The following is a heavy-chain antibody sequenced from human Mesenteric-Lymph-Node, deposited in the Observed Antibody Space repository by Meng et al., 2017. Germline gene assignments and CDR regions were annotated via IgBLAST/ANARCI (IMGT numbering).Heavy chain of an antibody. CDR2: ISHTDGSL. CDR3: VRDLSAWSLPPPDY. V-gene: IGHV3-48*03. Sequence: GESLKISCAASGFTFSGHGLNWVRQAPGKGLIWLSYISHTDGSLHYADSVKGRFSISTNNAKTSVYLQMSSLRAEDTGVYYCVRDLSAWSLPPPDYWGQGTLVTVSS. D-gene: IGHD4-23*01. J-gene: IGHJ4*02. CDR1: GFTFSGHG.